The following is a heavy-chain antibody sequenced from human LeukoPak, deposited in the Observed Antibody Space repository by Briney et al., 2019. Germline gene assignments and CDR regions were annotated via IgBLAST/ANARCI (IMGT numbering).Heavy chain of an antibody. Sequence: GGSLRLSCAASGFTFSNYAMSWVRRAPGKGLEWVSSISDTGGSTYYADSLKGRFTISRDNSKNTVSLQMNSLRAEDTAIYYCAKGGGSQFDYWGQGTLVPVSS. D-gene: IGHD1-26*01. J-gene: IGHJ4*02. V-gene: IGHV3-23*01. CDR1: GFTFSNYA. CDR2: ISDTGGST. CDR3: AKGGGSQFDY.